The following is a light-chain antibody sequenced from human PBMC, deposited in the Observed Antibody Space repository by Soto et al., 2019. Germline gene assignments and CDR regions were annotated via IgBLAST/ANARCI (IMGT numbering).Light chain of an antibody. CDR1: QSVGSSY. Sequence: EIVLTQSPGTLSLSPGERATLSCRASQSVGSSYLAWYQQKPGQAPRLLIYGASSRATGIPDRFSGSGSGTDFTLTISRLEPEDVAVYYCQQYGSSPQTFGQGTKVEIK. CDR3: QQYGSSPQT. V-gene: IGKV3-20*01. CDR2: GAS. J-gene: IGKJ1*01.